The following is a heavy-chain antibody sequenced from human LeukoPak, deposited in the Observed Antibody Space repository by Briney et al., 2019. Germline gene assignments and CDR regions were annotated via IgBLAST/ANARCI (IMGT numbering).Heavy chain of an antibody. CDR2: ISRSGTYI. J-gene: IGHJ4*02. Sequence: PGGSLRLSCAASGFTFSDYFMSWIRQAPGKGLEWVSYISRSGTYIIYADSVKGRFTISRDNAQNSLYLQMNSLTGEDAALYYCARETASSGWLELWGQGTLVTVSS. D-gene: IGHD6-19*01. CDR3: ARETASSGWLEL. V-gene: IGHV3-11*06. CDR1: GFTFSDYF.